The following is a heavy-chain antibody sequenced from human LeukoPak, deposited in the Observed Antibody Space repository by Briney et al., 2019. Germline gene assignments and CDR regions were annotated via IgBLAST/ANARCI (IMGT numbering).Heavy chain of an antibody. J-gene: IGHJ4*02. Sequence: GGSLRLSCAASGFIFGDYAMHWVRQAPGKGLEWVAAIAFDDTDRYYIDSVKGRFTISRDDSKNTLYLHMTSLRAEDTAVYYCTNSDDYGDYWGQGTLVSVSS. V-gene: IGHV3-30*04. CDR1: GFIFGDYA. CDR3: TNSDDYGDY. CDR2: IAFDDTDR.